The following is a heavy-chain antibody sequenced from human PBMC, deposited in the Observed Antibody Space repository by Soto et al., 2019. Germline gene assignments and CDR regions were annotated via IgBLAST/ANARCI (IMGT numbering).Heavy chain of an antibody. J-gene: IGHJ4*02. CDR1: GFTFSSYG. V-gene: IGHV3-33*01. CDR2: IWYDGSNK. Sequence: GGSLRLSCAASGFTFSSYGMHWVRQAPGKGLEWVAVIWYDGSNKYYGDSVKGRFTISRDNSKNTLYLQMNSLRAEDTAVYYCARTPYSSSWYLPHFDYWGQGTLVTVSS. CDR3: ARTPYSSSWYLPHFDY. D-gene: IGHD6-13*01.